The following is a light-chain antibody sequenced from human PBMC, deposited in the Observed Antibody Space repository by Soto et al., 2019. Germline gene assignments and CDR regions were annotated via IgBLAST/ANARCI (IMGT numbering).Light chain of an antibody. CDR2: GAS. CDR1: QSVSSSY. Sequence: EIVLTQSPGTLSLSPGERATLSCRASQSVSSSYLAWYQQKPGQAPRLLIYGASSRATGIPDRFSGSGSGPDFTLTISRLEPEDFAVYYCQQYSSSPYTFGQGTKLEIK. V-gene: IGKV3-20*01. J-gene: IGKJ2*01. CDR3: QQYSSSPYT.